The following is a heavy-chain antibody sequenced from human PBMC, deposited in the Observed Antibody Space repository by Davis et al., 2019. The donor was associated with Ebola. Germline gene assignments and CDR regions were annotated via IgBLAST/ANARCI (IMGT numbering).Heavy chain of an antibody. J-gene: IGHJ4*02. CDR1: GGSFSGYY. V-gene: IGHV4-34*01. Sequence: MPSETLSLTCAVYGGSFSGYYWSWIRQPPGKGLEWIGEINHSGSTNYNPSLKSRVTISVDTSKNQFSLKLSSVTAADTAVYYCARRVVVSPIDYWGQGTLVTVSS. D-gene: IGHD3-22*01. CDR3: ARRVVVSPIDY. CDR2: INHSGST.